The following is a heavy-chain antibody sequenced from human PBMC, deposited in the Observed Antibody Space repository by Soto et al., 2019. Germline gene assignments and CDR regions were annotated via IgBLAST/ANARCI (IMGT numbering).Heavy chain of an antibody. J-gene: IGHJ5*02. Sequence: QVQLQESGPGLVKPSETLSLTCTVSGGSISSYYWSWIRQPPGKGLEWIGYIYYSGSTNYNPSLKSRVTISVDTSKNQFSLKLSSVTAADTAVYYCARNHYDFWSGYVGWFDPWGQGTLVTVSS. D-gene: IGHD3-3*01. CDR3: ARNHYDFWSGYVGWFDP. CDR2: IYYSGST. V-gene: IGHV4-59*08. CDR1: GGSISSYY.